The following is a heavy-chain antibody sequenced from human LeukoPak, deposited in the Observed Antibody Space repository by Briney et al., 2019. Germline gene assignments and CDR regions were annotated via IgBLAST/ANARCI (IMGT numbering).Heavy chain of an antibody. Sequence: GSSVKVSCKASGGTFSSYAISWVRQAPGQGLEWMGRIIPILGIANYAQKFQGRVTITADKSTSTAYMELSSLRSEDTAVYYCARSVAEEAPFDYWGQGTLVTVSS. CDR1: GGTFSSYA. CDR2: IIPILGIA. D-gene: IGHD6-19*01. V-gene: IGHV1-69*04. CDR3: ARSVAEEAPFDY. J-gene: IGHJ4*02.